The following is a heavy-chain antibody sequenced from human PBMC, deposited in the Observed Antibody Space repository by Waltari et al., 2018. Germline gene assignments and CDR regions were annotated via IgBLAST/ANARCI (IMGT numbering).Heavy chain of an antibody. Sequence: VTEHYIHWVRQAPGQGLEWMGWVNPNGGGTNYAQRFAGRITVTWDTSISTAYMEFSRLTSGDTAVYFCAREYCGGDCRLFDYWGQGTLVTVSS. CDR1: VTEHY. CDR2: VNPNGGGT. CDR3: AREYCGGDCRLFDY. D-gene: IGHD2-21*02. J-gene: IGHJ4*02. V-gene: IGHV1-2*02.